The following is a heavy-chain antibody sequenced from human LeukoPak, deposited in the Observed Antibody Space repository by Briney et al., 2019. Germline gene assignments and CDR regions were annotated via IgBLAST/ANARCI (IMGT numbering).Heavy chain of an antibody. CDR2: ISSSSSTI. Sequence: GGSLRLSCAASGFTFSSYSMNWVRQAPGKGLEWVSYISSSSSTIYYADSVKGRFTISRDNAKNSLYLQMNSLRAEDTAVYYCARDSYDFWSGQIDYWGQGTLVTVSS. D-gene: IGHD3-3*01. CDR3: ARDSYDFWSGQIDY. V-gene: IGHV3-48*04. CDR1: GFTFSSYS. J-gene: IGHJ4*02.